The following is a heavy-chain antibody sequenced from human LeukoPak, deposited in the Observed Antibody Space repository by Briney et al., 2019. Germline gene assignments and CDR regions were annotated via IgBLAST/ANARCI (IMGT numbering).Heavy chain of an antibody. D-gene: IGHD6-13*01. Sequence: SETLSLTCAVYGGSFSGYYWSWIRQPPGKGLEWIGEINHSGSTNYNPSLKSRVTISVDTSKNQFSLKLSSVTAADTAVHYCARSYTQPSSSWYGSVDYYYYMDVWGKGTTVTISS. V-gene: IGHV4-34*01. J-gene: IGHJ6*03. CDR1: GGSFSGYY. CDR2: INHSGST. CDR3: ARSYTQPSSSWYGSVDYYYYMDV.